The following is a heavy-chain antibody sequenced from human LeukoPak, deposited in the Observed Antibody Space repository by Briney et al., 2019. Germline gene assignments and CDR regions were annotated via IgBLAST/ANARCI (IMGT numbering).Heavy chain of an antibody. CDR1: GGSISSYY. CDR2: IYYSGST. CDR3: ASARWDY. J-gene: IGHJ4*02. Sequence: SETLSLTCTVSGGSISSYYWSWIRQPPGKGLEWIGYIYYSGSTNYNPSLKSRIAISVDKYKNQFPLNLSSMTAADTAVYYCASARWDYWGQGTLVTVSS. V-gene: IGHV4-59*12.